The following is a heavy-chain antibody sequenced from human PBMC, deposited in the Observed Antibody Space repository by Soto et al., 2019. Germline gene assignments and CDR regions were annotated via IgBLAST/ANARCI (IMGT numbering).Heavy chain of an antibody. CDR3: ARYGGYEGLRFDP. D-gene: IGHD5-12*01. CDR1: GGSISSGDYY. CDR2: IFYSGST. V-gene: IGHV4-30-4*01. Sequence: SETLSLTCTVSGGSISSGDYYWSWIRQPPGKGLEWIGYIFYSGSTYYNPSLKSRVTISVDTSKSQFSLKLSSVTAADTGVYYCARYGGYEGLRFDPWGQGTLVTVS. J-gene: IGHJ5*02.